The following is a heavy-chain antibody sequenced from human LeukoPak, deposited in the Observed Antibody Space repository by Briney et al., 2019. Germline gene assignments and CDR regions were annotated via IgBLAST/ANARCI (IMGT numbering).Heavy chain of an antibody. Sequence: PGGSLRLSCAASGFTFDDYGMSWVRQAPGKGLEWVSGINWNGGSTGYADSVKGRFTISRDNAKNTLYLQMNSLRAEDTAVYYCARGHQSGSYSFDYWGQGTLVTVSS. CDR3: ARGHQSGSYSFDY. V-gene: IGHV3-20*04. CDR1: GFTFDDYG. CDR2: INWNGGST. D-gene: IGHD1-26*01. J-gene: IGHJ4*02.